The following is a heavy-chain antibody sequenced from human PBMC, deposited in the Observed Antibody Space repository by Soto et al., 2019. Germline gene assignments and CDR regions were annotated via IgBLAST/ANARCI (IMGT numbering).Heavy chain of an antibody. D-gene: IGHD6-19*01. V-gene: IGHV4-31*03. J-gene: IGHJ4*02. CDR1: GGSISSGGYY. CDR2: IYYSGST. CDR3: ARSVPGYSSGPFDY. Sequence: QVQLQESGPGLVKPSQTLSLTCTVSGGSISSGGYYWSWIRQHPGKGLEWIGYIYYSGSTYYNPSLKSRVTISVDTSKNQFALKLSAVTAADTAVYYCARSVPGYSSGPFDYWGQGTLVTVSS.